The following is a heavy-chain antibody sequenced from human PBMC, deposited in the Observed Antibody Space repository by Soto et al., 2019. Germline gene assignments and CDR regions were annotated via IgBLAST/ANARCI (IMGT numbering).Heavy chain of an antibody. CDR2: ISYDGSNK. Sequence: QVQLVESGGGVVQPGRSLRLSCEAAGFTFSSHAMHWVRQAPGKGLEWVAVISYDGSNKYYADSVKGRFIISRDNSKNTLYLQMDSLRVDDTAVYYCARAEFLFDYLGQGTLVTVSS. CDR3: ARAEFLFDY. V-gene: IGHV3-30-3*01. J-gene: IGHJ4*02. D-gene: IGHD2-21*01. CDR1: GFTFSSHA.